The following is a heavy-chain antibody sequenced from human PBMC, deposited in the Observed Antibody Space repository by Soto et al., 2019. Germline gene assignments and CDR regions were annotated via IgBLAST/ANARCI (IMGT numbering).Heavy chain of an antibody. V-gene: IGHV1-2*04. CDR2: INPNSGGT. J-gene: IGHJ6*02. D-gene: IGHD3-10*01. Sequence: ASVKVSCKASGYTFTGYYMHWVRQAPGQGLEWMGWINPNSGGTNYAQKFQGWVTMTRDTSISTAYMELSRLRSDDTAVYYCARGGYYYGSGYYYGMDVWGQGTTVTVSS. CDR3: ARGGYYYGSGYYYGMDV. CDR1: GYTFTGYY.